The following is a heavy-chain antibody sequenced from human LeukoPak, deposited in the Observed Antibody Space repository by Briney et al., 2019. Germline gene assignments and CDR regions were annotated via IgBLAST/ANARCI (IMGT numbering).Heavy chain of an antibody. CDR1: GGSVSSSSYY. D-gene: IGHD6-25*01. CDR3: ARRGSSGRSFDY. Sequence: SETLSLTCTVSGGSVSSSSYYWGWIRQPPGKGLEWVGCIYNSGSTYYDPSLKSRVTISVDTSKNQVSLKVNSVTAADTAVYYCARRGSSGRSFDYWGQGTLVIVSS. CDR2: IYNSGST. V-gene: IGHV4-39*01. J-gene: IGHJ4*02.